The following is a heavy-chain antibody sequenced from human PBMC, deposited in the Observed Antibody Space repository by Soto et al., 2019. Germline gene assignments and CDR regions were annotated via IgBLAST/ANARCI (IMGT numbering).Heavy chain of an antibody. Sequence: GGSLRLSCAASGFTFSSYAMSWVRQAPGKGLEWVSAISGSGGSTYYADSEKGRFTISRDNSKNTLYLQMNSLRDEDSAVYYCARDRTPPYDSCVYLFAYDAIVIWGQGTMVTVS. CDR3: ARDRTPPYDSCVYLFAYDAIVI. CDR2: ISGSGGST. V-gene: IGHV3-23*01. J-gene: IGHJ3*02. D-gene: IGHD3-22*01. CDR1: GFTFSSYA.